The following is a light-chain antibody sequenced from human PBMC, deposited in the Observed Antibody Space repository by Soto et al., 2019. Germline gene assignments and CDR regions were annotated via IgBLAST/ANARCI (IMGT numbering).Light chain of an antibody. J-gene: IGLJ1*01. Sequence: QSALTQPPSVSGAPGQRVTISCTGSNSNIGAGYVVHWYQQLPGTAPKLLIYGNSNRPSGVPDRFPGSKSVTSASLAITGLQAEDEADYYCQSYDSCLSGSVFGTGTKVTVL. V-gene: IGLV1-40*01. CDR1: NSNIGAGYV. CDR3: QSYDSCLSGSV. CDR2: GNS.